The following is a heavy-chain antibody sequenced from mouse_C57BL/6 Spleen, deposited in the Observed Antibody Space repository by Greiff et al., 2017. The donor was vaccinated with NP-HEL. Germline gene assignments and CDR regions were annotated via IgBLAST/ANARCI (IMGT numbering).Heavy chain of an antibody. Sequence: EVQLVESGGGLVQPGGSLSLSCAASGFTFTDYYMSWVRQPPGKALEWLGFIRNKANGYTTEYSASVKGRFTISRANSQSILYLQMNALRAEDSATYYCARSTYDYDGGFAYWGQGTLVTVSA. J-gene: IGHJ3*01. D-gene: IGHD2-4*01. CDR1: GFTFTDYY. CDR2: IRNKANGYTT. V-gene: IGHV7-3*01. CDR3: ARSTYDYDGGFAY.